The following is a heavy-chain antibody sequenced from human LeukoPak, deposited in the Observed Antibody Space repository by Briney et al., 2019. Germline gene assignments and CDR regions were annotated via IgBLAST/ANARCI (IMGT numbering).Heavy chain of an antibody. D-gene: IGHD2-2*01. CDR1: GGSISSYY. V-gene: IGHV4-4*07. CDR3: ARSVGYCSSASCYVNWFDP. Sequence: SETLSLTCTVSGGSISSYYWSWIRQPAGKGLEWIGRIYASGGTNYNPSLKSRLTISVDKSKNQFSLRLSSVTAADTAVYYCARSVGYCSSASCYVNWFDPRGQGTLVTVSS. CDR2: IYASGGT. J-gene: IGHJ5*02.